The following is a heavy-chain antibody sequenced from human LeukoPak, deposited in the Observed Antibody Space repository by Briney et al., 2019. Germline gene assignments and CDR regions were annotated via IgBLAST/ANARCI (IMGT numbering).Heavy chain of an antibody. CDR1: GYTFTNNF. D-gene: IGHD2-15*01. CDR3: AREYCSGGSCLGLYYFDY. V-gene: IGHV1-46*01. CDR2: ISPTGSFT. J-gene: IGHJ4*02. Sequence: ASVKVSCKAFGYTFTNNFMHRVRQAPGQGPEWMGLISPTGSFTAYAQKFQGRVTLTRDLSASTVYMELSSLRSEDTAVYYCAREYCSGGSCLGLYYFDYWGQGTLVTVSS.